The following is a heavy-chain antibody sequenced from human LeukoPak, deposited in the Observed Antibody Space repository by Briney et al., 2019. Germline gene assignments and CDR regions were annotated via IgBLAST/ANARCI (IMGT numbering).Heavy chain of an antibody. CDR2: ISYDGSNK. CDR1: GFTFSSYA. CDR3: TTEWDLLGIRTAFDI. D-gene: IGHD1-26*01. V-gene: IGHV3-30-3*01. J-gene: IGHJ3*02. Sequence: GGSLRLSCAASGFTFSSYAMHWVRQAPGKGLEWVAVISYDGSNKYYADSVKGRFTISRDDSKNTLYLQMNSLKTKDTAVYYCTTEWDLLGIRTAFDIWGQGTMVTVSS.